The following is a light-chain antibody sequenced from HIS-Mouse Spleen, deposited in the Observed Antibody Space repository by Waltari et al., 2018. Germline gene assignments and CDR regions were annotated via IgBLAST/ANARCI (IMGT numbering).Light chain of an antibody. V-gene: IGLV3-10*01. Sequence: SYELTQPPSVSVSPGQTARITCSGDALPKKYAYWYQHKSGQAPVPVIYEDSKRPSGIPERVSGSSSGTMATLTISGGQVEDEADYYCYSTDSSGNHRVFGGGTKLTVL. J-gene: IGLJ2*01. CDR1: ALPKKY. CDR2: EDS. CDR3: YSTDSSGNHRV.